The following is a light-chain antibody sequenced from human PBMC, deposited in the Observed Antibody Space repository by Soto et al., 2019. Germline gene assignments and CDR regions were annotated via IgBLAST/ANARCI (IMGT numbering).Light chain of an antibody. CDR3: QQANSFPFT. CDR2: AAS. J-gene: IGKJ4*01. V-gene: IGKV1D-12*01. Sequence: DIQMTHSPSSVSASVGDRVTITCRASQGISSGLGWYQQKPGKAPKLLIYAASSLQSGVPSRFSGSGSGTDFTLTISSLQPEDFATYYCQQANSFPFTCGGGTKVEIK. CDR1: QGISSG.